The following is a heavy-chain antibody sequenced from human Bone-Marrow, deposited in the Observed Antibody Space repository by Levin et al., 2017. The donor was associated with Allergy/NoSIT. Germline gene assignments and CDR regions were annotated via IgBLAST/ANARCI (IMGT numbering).Heavy chain of an antibody. V-gene: IGHV1-69*06. J-gene: IGHJ6*02. CDR3: ARGPRPLWIQGDGQWSVESGLDV. CDR2: IIPIFGTT. D-gene: IGHD5-18*01. Sequence: PGASVKVSCKASGGTLNNYAISWVRQAPGQGLEWMGGIIPIFGTTSHKEKFQDRVTFTADRSATTAYMELSSLRSDDTAIYYCARGPRPLWIQGDGQWSVESGLDVWGQGTTVTVSS. CDR1: GGTLNNYA.